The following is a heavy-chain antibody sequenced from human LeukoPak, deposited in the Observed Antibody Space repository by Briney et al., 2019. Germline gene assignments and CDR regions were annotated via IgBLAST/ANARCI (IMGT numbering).Heavy chain of an antibody. CDR2: ISSSGSTI. CDR1: GFTFSSYE. J-gene: IGHJ4*02. CDR3: AKHHYDSSGIYHFDY. Sequence: GGSLRLSCAASGFTFSSYEMNWVRQAPGKGLEWVSYISSSGSTIYYADSVKGRFTISRDNAKNTLYLQMNSLRAEDTAVYYCAKHHYDSSGIYHFDYWGQGTLVTVSS. D-gene: IGHD3-22*01. V-gene: IGHV3-48*03.